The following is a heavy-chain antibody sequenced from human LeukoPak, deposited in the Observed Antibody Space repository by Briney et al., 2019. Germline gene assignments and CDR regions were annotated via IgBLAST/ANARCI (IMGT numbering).Heavy chain of an antibody. Sequence: AASVKVSCKASGYTFTSYGISWVRQAPGQGLEWMGWISAYNGNTNYAQKLQGRVTMTTDTSTSTAYMELRSLRSDDTAVYYCARSPKPFGESSQALDIWGQGTMVTVSS. CDR1: GYTFTSYG. V-gene: IGHV1-18*01. CDR3: ARSPKPFGESSQALDI. CDR2: ISAYNGNT. D-gene: IGHD3-10*01. J-gene: IGHJ3*02.